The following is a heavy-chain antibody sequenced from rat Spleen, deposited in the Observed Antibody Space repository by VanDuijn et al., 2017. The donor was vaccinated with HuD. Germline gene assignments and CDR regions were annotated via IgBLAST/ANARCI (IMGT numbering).Heavy chain of an antibody. CDR1: GFTFSDYY. V-gene: IGHV5-7*01. CDR3: ARPIHTMAPYYWYFDF. CDR2: ISYDGSST. Sequence: EVQLVESDGGLVQPGRSLKLSCAASGFTFSDYYMAWVRQAPTKGLEWVASISYDGSSTYYRDSVKGRFTISRDNAKSTLYLQMDSLRSEDTATYYCARPIHTMAPYYWYFDFWGPGTMVTVSS. J-gene: IGHJ1*01. D-gene: IGHD1-9*01.